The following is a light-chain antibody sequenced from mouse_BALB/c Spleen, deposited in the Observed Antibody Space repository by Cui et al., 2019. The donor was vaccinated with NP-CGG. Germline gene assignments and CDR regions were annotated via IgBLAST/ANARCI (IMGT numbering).Light chain of an antibody. CDR2: GTN. CDR3: ALWYSNHWV. Sequence: QAVVTQESALTTSPGETVTLTCRSSIGAVTNTNYVNWVQEKPDHVFTGLIGGTNNRVPGVPARFSGSLIGDKAALTITGAQTEDEAIYFCALWYSNHWVFGGGTKLTVL. V-gene: IGLV1*01. J-gene: IGLJ1*01. CDR1: IGAVTNTNY.